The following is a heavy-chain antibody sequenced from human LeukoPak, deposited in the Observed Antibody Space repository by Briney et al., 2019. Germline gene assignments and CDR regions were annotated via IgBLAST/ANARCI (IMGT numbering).Heavy chain of an antibody. J-gene: IGHJ4*02. Sequence: GGSLRLSCAASGFTFYDYAMHWVRQAPGKGLEGVSGISWNSGSIDYADSVKGRFTISRDNAKTSLYLQMNSLRAEDTALYYCAKGPYSDFWSGPDYWGQATLVTVSS. CDR1: GFTFYDYA. D-gene: IGHD3-3*01. CDR3: AKGPYSDFWSGPDY. V-gene: IGHV3-9*01. CDR2: ISWNSGSI.